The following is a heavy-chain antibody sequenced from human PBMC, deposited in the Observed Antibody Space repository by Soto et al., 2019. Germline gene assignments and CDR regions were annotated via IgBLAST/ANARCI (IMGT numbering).Heavy chain of an antibody. CDR3: ARDLDSSSWFDY. Sequence: ASVKVSCKASGYTFTNYGISWVRQAPGQGLEWMGWISAYNGNTNYAQKFQGWVTMTRDTSISTAYMELSRLRSDDTAVYYCARDLDSSSWFDYWGQGTLVTVSS. CDR1: GYTFTNYG. V-gene: IGHV1-18*01. J-gene: IGHJ4*02. D-gene: IGHD6-13*01. CDR2: ISAYNGNT.